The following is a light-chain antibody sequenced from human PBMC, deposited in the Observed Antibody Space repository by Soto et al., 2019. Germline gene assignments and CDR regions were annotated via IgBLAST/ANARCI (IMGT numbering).Light chain of an antibody. V-gene: IGKV4-1*01. Sequence: DIVMTQSPDALAVSLGEMANIPCKSSQSVLYSSNNKNYLAWYQQKPGQPPKLLMYWASTRESGVPDRFSGSVSGKDITLTITSLQAEYVAVYYCQQYDSIALTFGQGTKVEIK. CDR1: QSVLYSSNNKNY. J-gene: IGKJ1*01. CDR2: WAS. CDR3: QQYDSIALT.